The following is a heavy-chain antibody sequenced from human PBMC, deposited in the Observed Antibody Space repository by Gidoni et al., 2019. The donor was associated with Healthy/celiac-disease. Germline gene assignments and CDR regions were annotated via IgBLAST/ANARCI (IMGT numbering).Heavy chain of an antibody. CDR2: ISGSGGST. J-gene: IGHJ4*02. CDR3: ATCSGGSCYLLFDY. CDR1: GFTFSSYA. D-gene: IGHD2-15*01. V-gene: IGHV3-23*01. Sequence: EVPLLESGGGLVQPGGSLRLSCAASGFTFSSYAMRWVRQAPGKGLEWVAAISGSGGSTYYADSVKGRFTISRDNSKNTLYLQMNSLRAEDTAVYYCATCSGGSCYLLFDYWGQGTLVTVSS.